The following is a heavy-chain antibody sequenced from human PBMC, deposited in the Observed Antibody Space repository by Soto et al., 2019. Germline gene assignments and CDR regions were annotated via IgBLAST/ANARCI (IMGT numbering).Heavy chain of an antibody. CDR3: ARLVVVAATPDYYGMDV. J-gene: IGHJ6*02. D-gene: IGHD2-15*01. V-gene: IGHV1-18*01. Sequence: ASVKVSCKASGYTFTSYGISWVRQAPGQGLEWMGWISAYNGNTNYAQKLQGRVTMTTDTSTSTAYMELRSLRSDDTAVYYCARLVVVAATPDYYGMDVWGQGTTVTVSS. CDR1: GYTFTSYG. CDR2: ISAYNGNT.